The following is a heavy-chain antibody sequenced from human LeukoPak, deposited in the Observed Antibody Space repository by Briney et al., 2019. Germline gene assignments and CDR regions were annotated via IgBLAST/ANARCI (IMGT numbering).Heavy chain of an antibody. V-gene: IGHV4-39*07. CDR3: ARDRFDDSSGYYYHYYYYMDV. J-gene: IGHJ6*03. Sequence: SESLSLTCTVSGGSIISSSYYWGWIRQPPGKGLEWIGSIYYSGNTDYNPSLKSRVTISVETSKNQFSLKLSSVTAADTAVYYCARDRFDDSSGYYYHYYYYMDVWGKGTTVTVSS. CDR1: GGSIISSSYY. CDR2: IYYSGNT. D-gene: IGHD3-22*01.